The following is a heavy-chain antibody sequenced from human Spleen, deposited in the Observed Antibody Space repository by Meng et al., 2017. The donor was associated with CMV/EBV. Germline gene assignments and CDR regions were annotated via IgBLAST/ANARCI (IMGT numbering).Heavy chain of an antibody. V-gene: IGHV5-51*01. CDR1: GYIFSTYW. J-gene: IGHJ4*02. Sequence: GESLKISCKGSGYIFSTYWIGWVRQMPGKGLEWMGIMYPGDSNTKDSPSFQGQVTISADKSINTAYLQWSSLKASDTAIYYCARQFHFYGSVDYWGQGTLVTVSS. CDR3: ARQFHFYGSVDY. CDR2: MYPGDSNT. D-gene: IGHD3-10*01.